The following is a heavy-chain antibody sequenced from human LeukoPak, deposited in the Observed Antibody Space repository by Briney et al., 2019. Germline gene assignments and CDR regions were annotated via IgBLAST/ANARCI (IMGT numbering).Heavy chain of an antibody. CDR1: GYTFTGYY. CDR2: INPNSGGT. D-gene: IGHD5-24*01. Sequence: ASVKVSCKASGYTFTGYYMHWVRQAPGQGLEWMGRINPNSGGTNYAQKFQGRVTMTRDTSISTAYIELSRLGSDDTAGYYRAGRGLTAKAFDIWGQGTMVAVSS. V-gene: IGHV1-2*06. CDR3: AGRGLTAKAFDI. J-gene: IGHJ3*02.